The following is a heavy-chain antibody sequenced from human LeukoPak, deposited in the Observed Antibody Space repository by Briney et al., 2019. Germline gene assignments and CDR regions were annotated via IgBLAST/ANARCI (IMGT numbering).Heavy chain of an antibody. Sequence: KISCKGFGGTFSSYAISRVRQAPGQGVGWRGGIIPIFGTANYDQQLQGRVTPTPDAYTSTAYLELSSLRPEDTAVHYCTRDRGAEQLVYCYFDLRGRGTPVPGSS. CDR1: GGTFSSYA. D-gene: IGHD6-6*01. J-gene: IGHJ2*01. CDR3: TRDRGAEQLVYCYFDL. CDR2: IIPIFGTA. V-gene: IGHV1-69*01.